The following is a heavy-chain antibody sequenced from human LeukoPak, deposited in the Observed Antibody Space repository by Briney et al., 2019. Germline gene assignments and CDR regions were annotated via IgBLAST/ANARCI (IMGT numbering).Heavy chain of an antibody. J-gene: IGHJ4*02. CDR3: AKDGGSYSFDY. V-gene: IGHV3-30*18. Sequence: GGSLRLSCAASGFTFSNYGMHWVRQAPGKGLEWVAVISYDGSNKYYADSVKGRFTISRDNSKNTLYLQMNSLRAEDTAVYYCAKDGGSYSFDYWGQGTLVTVSS. D-gene: IGHD1-26*01. CDR2: ISYDGSNK. CDR1: GFTFSNYG.